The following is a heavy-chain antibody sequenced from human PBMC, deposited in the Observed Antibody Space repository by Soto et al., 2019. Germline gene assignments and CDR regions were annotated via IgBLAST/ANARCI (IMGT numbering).Heavy chain of an antibody. J-gene: IGHJ4*02. CDR3: ARAPAPAPYWGHC. CDR2: ISYDGSKK. D-gene: IGHD7-27*01. CDR1: GFTFSSYA. V-gene: IGHV3-30-3*01. Sequence: QVQLVESGGGVVQPGRSLRLSCAASGFTFSSYAMHWVRQAPGKGLEWVAVISYDGSKKYYADSVKGRFTISRDNSKNTLYLQMTSLRAEDTAVYYCARAPAPAPYWGHCWGQGTLVTVAS.